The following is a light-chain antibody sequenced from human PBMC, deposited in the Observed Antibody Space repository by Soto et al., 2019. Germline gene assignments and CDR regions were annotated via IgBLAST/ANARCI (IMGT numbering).Light chain of an antibody. CDR3: QQSYSTPWT. Sequence: DIQMTQSPSSLSASVGDRVTITCRASQSISSYLNWYQQKPGKAPKLLIYAASSLQSGVPSRFSGSGSGTDFTLTVSRLQPEDSATYYCQQSYSTPWTFGQGTKVEIK. V-gene: IGKV1-39*01. CDR2: AAS. J-gene: IGKJ1*01. CDR1: QSISSY.